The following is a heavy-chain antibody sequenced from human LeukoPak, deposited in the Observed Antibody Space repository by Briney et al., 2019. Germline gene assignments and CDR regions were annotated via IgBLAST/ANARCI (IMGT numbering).Heavy chain of an antibody. J-gene: IGHJ4*02. CDR1: GFSFSGHW. D-gene: IGHD1-26*01. V-gene: IGHV3-7*05. Sequence: PGGSLRLSCAASGFSFSGHWMNWVRQPPGKGLEWVANIKADGSEKYYVDSVKGRFTISRDGAKRTVDLQMDNLRAEDTAIYYCAYRDNFEYWGQGALVTVSS. CDR3: AYRDNFEY. CDR2: IKADGSEK.